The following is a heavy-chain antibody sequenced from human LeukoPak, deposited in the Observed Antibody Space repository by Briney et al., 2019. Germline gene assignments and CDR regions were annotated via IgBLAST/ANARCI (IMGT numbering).Heavy chain of an antibody. CDR3: ARDNSNYYYYYMDV. CDR2: IYYSGST. V-gene: IGHV4-59*01. CDR1: GGSISSYY. Sequence: SETLSLTCTVSGGSISSYYWSWIRQPPGKGLEWIGYIYYSGSTNYNPSLKSRVTISVDTSKNQFSLKLSSVTAADTAVYYCARDNSNYYYYYMDVWGKGTTVTVSS. D-gene: IGHD4-11*01. J-gene: IGHJ6*03.